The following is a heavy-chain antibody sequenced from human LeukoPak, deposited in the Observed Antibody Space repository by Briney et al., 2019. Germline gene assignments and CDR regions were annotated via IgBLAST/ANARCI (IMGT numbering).Heavy chain of an antibody. CDR1: GGTFSGYA. J-gene: IGHJ6*02. V-gene: IGHV1-69*13. D-gene: IGHD6-13*01. Sequence: SVKVSCKASGGTFSGYAISWVRQAPGQGLEWMGGIILIFGTANYAQKFQGRVTITADESTSTAYMELSSLRSEDTAVYYCARMEVAAGFVDVWGQGTTVTVSS. CDR3: ARMEVAAGFVDV. CDR2: IILIFGTA.